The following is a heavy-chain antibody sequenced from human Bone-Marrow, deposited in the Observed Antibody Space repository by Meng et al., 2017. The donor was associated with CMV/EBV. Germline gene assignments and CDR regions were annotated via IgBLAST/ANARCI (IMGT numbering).Heavy chain of an antibody. Sequence: QVQLVQSGAEVRKPGASVKVSCKASGYTFTGYYMHWVRQAPGQGLEWMGWINPNSGGTNYAQKFQDRVTMTTDASTSIAYMELRSLRFDDTAIYYCARDMIASRPGWFDPWGQGTLVTVSS. CDR2: INPNSGGT. D-gene: IGHD6-6*01. J-gene: IGHJ5*02. CDR3: ARDMIASRPGWFDP. CDR1: GYTFTGYY. V-gene: IGHV1-2*02.